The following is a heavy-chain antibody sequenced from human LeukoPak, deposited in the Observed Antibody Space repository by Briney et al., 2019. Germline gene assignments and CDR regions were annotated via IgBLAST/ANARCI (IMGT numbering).Heavy chain of an antibody. CDR1: GGSISSGDYY. Sequence: KTSQTLSLTCTVSGGSISSGDYYWSWIRQPPGKGLEWIGYIYYSGSTYYNPSLKSRVTISVDMSKNQFSLKLSSVTAADTAVYYCARGGYSYGYGVGNDYWGQGTLVTVSS. CDR3: ARGGYSYGYGVGNDY. CDR2: IYYSGST. J-gene: IGHJ4*02. D-gene: IGHD5-18*01. V-gene: IGHV4-30-4*08.